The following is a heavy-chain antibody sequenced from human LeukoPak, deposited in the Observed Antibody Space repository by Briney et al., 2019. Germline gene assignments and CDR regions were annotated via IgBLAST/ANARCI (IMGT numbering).Heavy chain of an antibody. V-gene: IGHV3-9*03. Sequence: AGGSLRLSCAASGFTFDDYAMHWVRQAPGKGLEWVSGISWNSGSIGYADSVKGRFTISRDNAKNSLYLQMNSLRAEDMALYYCAKDNWWTISYYGSGSYFDYWGQGTLVTVSS. CDR3: AKDNWWTISYYGSGSYFDY. D-gene: IGHD3-10*01. CDR2: ISWNSGSI. CDR1: GFTFDDYA. J-gene: IGHJ4*02.